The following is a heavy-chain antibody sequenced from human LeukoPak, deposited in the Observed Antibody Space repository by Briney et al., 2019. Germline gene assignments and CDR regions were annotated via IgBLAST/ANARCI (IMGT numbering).Heavy chain of an antibody. CDR3: AKVPPSITAAGNWLDP. D-gene: IGHD6-13*01. V-gene: IGHV1-2*06. Sequence: ASVKVSCEASGYTFTGYYIHWVRQAPGQGLEWMGRINPNTGGTNYAQKFQGRVTMTRDTSITTAYMELSRLTSDDTAIYYCAKVPPSITAAGNWLDPWGQGALVTVSS. J-gene: IGHJ5*02. CDR1: GYTFTGYY. CDR2: INPNTGGT.